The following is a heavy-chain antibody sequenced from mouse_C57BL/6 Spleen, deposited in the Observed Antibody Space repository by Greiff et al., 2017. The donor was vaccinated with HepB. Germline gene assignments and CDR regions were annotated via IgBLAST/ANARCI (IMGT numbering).Heavy chain of an antibody. CDR3: TGLRRGTFAY. V-gene: IGHV14-4*01. Sequence: DVQLQESGAELVRPGASVKLSCTASGFNIKDDYMHWVKQRPEQGLEWIGWIDPENGDTEYASKFQGKATISADTSSNTAYLQLSSLTSEDTAVYYCTGLRRGTFAYWGQGTLVTVSA. D-gene: IGHD2-4*01. J-gene: IGHJ3*01. CDR1: GFNIKDDY. CDR2: IDPENGDT.